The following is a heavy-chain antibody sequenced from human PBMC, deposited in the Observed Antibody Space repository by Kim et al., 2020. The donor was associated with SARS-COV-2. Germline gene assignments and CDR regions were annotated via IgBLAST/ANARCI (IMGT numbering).Heavy chain of an antibody. CDR1: GFTFSSYG. J-gene: IGHJ6*02. V-gene: IGHV3-30*18. Sequence: GGSLRLSCAASGFTFSSYGMHWVRQAPGKGLEWVAVISYDGSNKYYADSVKGRFTISRDNSKNTLYLQMNSLGAEDTAVYYCAKGEVVVVPAATLGKGDYYYGMDVWGQGTTVTVSS. CDR2: ISYDGSNK. D-gene: IGHD2-2*01. CDR3: AKGEVVVVPAATLGKGDYYYGMDV.